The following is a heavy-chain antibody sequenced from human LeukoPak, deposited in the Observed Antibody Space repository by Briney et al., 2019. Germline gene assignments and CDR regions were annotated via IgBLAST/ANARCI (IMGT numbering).Heavy chain of an antibody. D-gene: IGHD6-19*01. CDR3: ARGPQWLPQGQCFQH. V-gene: IGHV1-69*06. CDR1: GGTFSSYA. CDR2: IIPIFGTA. Sequence: AASVKVSCKASGGTFSSYAISWVRQAPGQGLEWMGGIIPIFGTANYAQKFQGRVTITADKSTSTAYMELSSLRSEDTAVYYCARGPQWLPQGQCFQHRGQGTLVTVSS. J-gene: IGHJ1*01.